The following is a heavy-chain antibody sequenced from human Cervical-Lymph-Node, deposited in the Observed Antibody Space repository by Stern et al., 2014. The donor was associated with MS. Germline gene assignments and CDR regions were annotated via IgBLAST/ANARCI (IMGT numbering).Heavy chain of an antibody. CDR1: GGSISSGGYY. D-gene: IGHD6-13*01. CDR2: IFYSGST. J-gene: IGHJ4*02. CDR3: ARDSDGGQQLTY. V-gene: IGHV4-31*03. Sequence: QVQLQESGPGLVKPSQTLSLTCTVSGGSISSGGYYWSWVRQHPGKGLEWIGCIFYSGSTFYNPSLKSRVSISVDTSDNQFSLNLRSVTAADTAVYYCARDSDGGQQLTYWGQGTLVTVSS.